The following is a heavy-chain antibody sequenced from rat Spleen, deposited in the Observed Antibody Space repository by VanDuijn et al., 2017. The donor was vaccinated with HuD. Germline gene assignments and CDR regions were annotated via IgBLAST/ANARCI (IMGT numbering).Heavy chain of an antibody. D-gene: IGHD1-6*01. V-gene: IGHV5-29*01. J-gene: IGHJ2*01. Sequence: EVQLVETGGGLVQPGRSLKLSCAASGFTFSNYGMAWVRQAPTKGLEWVATISYDGSSTYYRDSVKGRFTISRDNAKSTLYLQMDSLRSEDTATYYCARMYTTDYWGQGVMVTVSS. CDR2: ISYDGSST. CDR1: GFTFSNYG. CDR3: ARMYTTDY.